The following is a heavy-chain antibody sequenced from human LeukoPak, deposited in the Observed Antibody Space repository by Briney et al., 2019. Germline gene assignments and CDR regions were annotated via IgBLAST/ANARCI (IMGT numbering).Heavy chain of an antibody. J-gene: IGHJ4*02. D-gene: IGHD5-24*01. CDR3: AGGRDRSSLYFDS. Sequence: PGGSLRLSCAASGFTFSIYWMHWVRQAPGKGLVWVSRIDIDGSRISHGDFVRGRFTISRDNAKNTLYLQMNSLRAEDTAVYYCAGGRDRSSLYFDSWGQGTLVTVSS. V-gene: IGHV3-74*01. CDR2: IDIDGSRI. CDR1: GFTFSIYW.